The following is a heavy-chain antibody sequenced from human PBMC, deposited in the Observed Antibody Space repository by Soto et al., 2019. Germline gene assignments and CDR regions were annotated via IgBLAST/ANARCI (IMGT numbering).Heavy chain of an antibody. D-gene: IGHD1-26*01. J-gene: IGHJ4*02. CDR2: IYYSGST. CDR1: GGSISSYY. CDR3: ARARPGAAVFDY. V-gene: IGHV4-59*01. Sequence: TLSLTCTVSGGSISSYYWTCIRQPPGKGLEWIGYIYYSGSTNYNPSLKSRVTISVDTSKNQFSLKLSSVTAADTAVYYCARARPGAAVFDYWGQGTLVTVSS.